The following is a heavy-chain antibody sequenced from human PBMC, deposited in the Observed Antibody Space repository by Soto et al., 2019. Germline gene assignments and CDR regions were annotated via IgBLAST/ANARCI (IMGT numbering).Heavy chain of an antibody. CDR1: GDTITSFS. CDR2: ISTTGNT. J-gene: IGHJ4*02. V-gene: IGHV4-4*07. CDR3: EGESGENWSYEAY. Sequence: SETLSLTCTVSGDTITSFSWNWIRQSAGKGLEWIGRISTTGNTHYNPSLESRVTMSLDTSKNQFSLKLTSVTAADTAVYYCEGESGENWSYEAYWGQGTLVTV. D-gene: IGHD1-7*01.